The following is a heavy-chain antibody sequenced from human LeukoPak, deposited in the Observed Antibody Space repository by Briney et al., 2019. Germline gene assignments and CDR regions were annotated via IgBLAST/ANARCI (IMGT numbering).Heavy chain of an antibody. D-gene: IGHD3-10*01. CDR1: GGSFSGYY. Sequence: KPSETLSLTCAVYGGSFSGYYWSWIRQPPGKGLEWIGEINHSGSTNYNPSLKSRVTISVDTSKNQFSLKLSSVTAADTAVYYCARGDYYGPYYFDYWGQGTLVTVSP. V-gene: IGHV4-34*01. CDR3: ARGDYYGPYYFDY. CDR2: INHSGST. J-gene: IGHJ4*02.